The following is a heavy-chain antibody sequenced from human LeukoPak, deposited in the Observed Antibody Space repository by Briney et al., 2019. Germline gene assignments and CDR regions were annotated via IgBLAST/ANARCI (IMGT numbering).Heavy chain of an antibody. CDR1: GGSISSSY. D-gene: IGHD4-17*01. CDR2: IYYTGST. CDR3: ARDYGDIPPDWYYDL. V-gene: IGHV4-59*01. J-gene: IGHJ2*01. Sequence: SETLSLTCTVSGGSISSSYWSWIRQPPGKGLEWIGYIYYTGSTTYNPSLRSRVTISVDTSKNQFSLKLRSVTAADTAVYYCARDYGDIPPDWYYDLWGRGTLVTVSS.